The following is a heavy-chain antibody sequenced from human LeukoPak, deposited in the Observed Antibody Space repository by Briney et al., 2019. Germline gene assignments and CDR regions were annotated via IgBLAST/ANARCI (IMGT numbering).Heavy chain of an antibody. CDR1: GFTFSTYA. D-gene: IGHD5-18*01. CDR2: ISGTGGRT. CDR3: AKHVDTAMVNSGYLFDY. Sequence: PGGSLRLSCAASGFTFSTYAMTWVRQAPGKGLEWVSDISGTGGRTYYADSVKGRFTISRDNSKNTLYLQMNSLRAEDTAVYYCAKHVDTAMVNSGYLFDYWGQGTLVTVSS. J-gene: IGHJ4*02. V-gene: IGHV3-23*01.